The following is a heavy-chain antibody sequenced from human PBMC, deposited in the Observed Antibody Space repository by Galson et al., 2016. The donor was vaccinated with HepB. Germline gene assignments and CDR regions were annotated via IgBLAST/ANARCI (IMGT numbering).Heavy chain of an antibody. CDR2: LVPIVNLA. CDR3: ASSLVPTASRFDP. D-gene: IGHD2-21*02. J-gene: IGHJ5*02. V-gene: IGHV1-69*04. Sequence: SVKVSCKASGYTFTTSGISWVRQAPGQGLEWMGRLVPIVNLANYVQRLQGRLTITADTSTSTTYMELTSLTSEDTAIYYCASSLVPTASRFDPWGQGTLVTVSS. CDR1: GYTFTTSG.